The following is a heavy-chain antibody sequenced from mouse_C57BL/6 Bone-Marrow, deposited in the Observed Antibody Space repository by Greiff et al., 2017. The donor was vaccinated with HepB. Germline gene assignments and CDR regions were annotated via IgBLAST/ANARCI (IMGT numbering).Heavy chain of an antibody. Sequence: EVKVVESGGGLVKPGGSLKLSCAASGFTFSDYGMHWVRQAPEKGLEWVAYISSGSSTIYYADTVKGRFTISRDNAKNTLFLQMTSLRSEDTAMYYCARRSFYYYGSSSWGQGTTLTVSS. CDR2: ISSGSSTI. J-gene: IGHJ2*01. CDR1: GFTFSDYG. V-gene: IGHV5-17*01. D-gene: IGHD1-1*01. CDR3: ARRSFYYYGSSS.